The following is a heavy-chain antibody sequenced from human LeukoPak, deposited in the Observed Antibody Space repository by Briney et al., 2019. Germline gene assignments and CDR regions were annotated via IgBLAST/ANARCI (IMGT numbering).Heavy chain of an antibody. J-gene: IGHJ6*03. CDR3: ARVRCSGGSCPYYYYYYYMGV. V-gene: IGHV4-39*07. Sequence: SETLSLTCTVSGGSISSSSYYWAWIRQPPGKGLEWIGSIHYSGSTYYNPSLQSRVTISIDTSKNQFSLKLRFVTAADTAVYYCARVRCSGGSCPYYYYYYYMGVWGKGTTVTVSS. CDR2: IHYSGST. CDR1: GGSISSSSYY. D-gene: IGHD2-15*01.